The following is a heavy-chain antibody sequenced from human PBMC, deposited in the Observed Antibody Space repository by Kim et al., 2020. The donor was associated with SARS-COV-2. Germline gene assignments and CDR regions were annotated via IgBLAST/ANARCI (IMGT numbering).Heavy chain of an antibody. CDR2: IYYSGST. CDR3: ARDAATVTTSPLFDY. D-gene: IGHD4-17*01. V-gene: IGHV4-30-4*01. CDR1: GGSISSGDYY. Sequence: SETLSLICTVSGGSISSGDYYWSWIRQPPGKGLEWIGYIYYSGSTYYNPSLKSRVTISVDTSKNQFSLKLSSVTAADTAVYYCARDAATVTTSPLFDYLGPGTLVTVSP. J-gene: IGHJ4*02.